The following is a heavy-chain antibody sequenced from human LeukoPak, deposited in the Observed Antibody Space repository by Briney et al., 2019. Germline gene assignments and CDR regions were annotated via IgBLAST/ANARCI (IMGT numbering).Heavy chain of an antibody. J-gene: IGHJ4*02. Sequence: PGGSLRLSCAATGFTSVNYAMSWVRQAPGKGLEWVSVIGGSNGITFYVGSVKGRFTISRDNSKDTLYLQMNSLRAEDTAVYYCARNENSGWGYFDYWGQGTLVTVSS. V-gene: IGHV3-23*01. CDR3: ARNENSGWGYFDY. CDR1: GFTSVNYA. D-gene: IGHD5-12*01. CDR2: IGGSNGIT.